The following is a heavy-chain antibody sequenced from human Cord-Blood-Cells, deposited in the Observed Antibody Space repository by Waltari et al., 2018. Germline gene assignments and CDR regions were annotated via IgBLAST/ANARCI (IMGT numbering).Heavy chain of an antibody. CDR3: ARVPGYYDYVWGSLPDY. Sequence: QVQLVESGGGVVQPGRSLRLSCAASGFTFSSYAMHWVRQAPGKGLEWVAVISDDGSNKYYTDSVKGRFTISRDNSKNTLYLQMNSLRAGDTAVYYCARVPGYYDYVWGSLPDYWGQGTLVTVSS. CDR1: GFTFSSYA. J-gene: IGHJ4*02. V-gene: IGHV3-30*04. CDR2: ISDDGSNK. D-gene: IGHD3-16*01.